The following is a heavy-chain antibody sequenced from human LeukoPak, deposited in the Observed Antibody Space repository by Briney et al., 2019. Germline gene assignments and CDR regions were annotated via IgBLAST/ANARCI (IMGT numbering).Heavy chain of an antibody. J-gene: IGHJ4*02. CDR3: ARQTGSGLFILP. CDR1: GVSISSSYSY. V-gene: IGHV4-39*01. Sequence: SETLSLTCTVSGVSISSSYSYWGWIRQSPGMGLEWIGSIYYTGNTYYNASLKGQVSISIDTSKNQFSLKLTSVTAADTAVYYCARQTGSGLFILPGGQGTLVTVSS. CDR2: IYYTGNT. D-gene: IGHD3/OR15-3a*01.